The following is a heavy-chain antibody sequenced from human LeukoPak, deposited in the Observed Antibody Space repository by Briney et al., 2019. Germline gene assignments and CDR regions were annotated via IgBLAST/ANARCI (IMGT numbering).Heavy chain of an antibody. CDR2: LYSDGNT. CDR1: GFTLITND. CDR3: ARGVEPLAANTLAY. V-gene: IGHV3-53*01. Sequence: PGVSLRLSCASSGFTLITNDMTWVRQAPGKGLEWVSVLYSDGNTKYADSVQGRFTISRDNSKKTLYLEMNSLSPDDTAVYYCARGVEPLAANTLAYWGQGTLVTVSS. D-gene: IGHD1-14*01. J-gene: IGHJ4*02.